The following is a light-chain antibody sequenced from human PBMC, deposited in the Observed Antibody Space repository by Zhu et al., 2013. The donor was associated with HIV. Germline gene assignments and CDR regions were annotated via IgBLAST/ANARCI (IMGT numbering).Light chain of an antibody. V-gene: IGKV1-39*01. J-gene: IGKJ1*01. CDR3: QRFGSSVTWT. CDR2: AAS. Sequence: IQMTQSPSSLSASVGDRVTITCRASQTISNYLNWYQQKPGRAPRLLIYAASSLQTGVPLRFSGSGSGTDFTLTITGLEPEDIGMYFCQRFGSSVTWTFGQGTNLEIK. CDR1: QTISNY.